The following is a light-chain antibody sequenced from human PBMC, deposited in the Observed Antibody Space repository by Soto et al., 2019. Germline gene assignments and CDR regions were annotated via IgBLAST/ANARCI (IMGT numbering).Light chain of an antibody. CDR2: AAS. J-gene: IGKJ1*01. Sequence: DIQMTQSPSSLSASLGDRVTITCRASQSIRRSLNWYQQKPGKAPKLLIYAASSLQSGVPSRFSGSGYGTDFTLTITSLQSEDFAIYYCQQSYSSPRTFGQGTKVDIK. V-gene: IGKV1-39*01. CDR3: QQSYSSPRT. CDR1: QSIRRS.